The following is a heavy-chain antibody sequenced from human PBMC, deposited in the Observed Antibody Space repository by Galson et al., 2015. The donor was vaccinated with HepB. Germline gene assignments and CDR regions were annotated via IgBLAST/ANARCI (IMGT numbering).Heavy chain of an antibody. D-gene: IGHD3-22*01. CDR1: GFTFRSFG. V-gene: IGHV3-66*01. Sequence: SLRLSCAVSGFTFRSFGMYWVRQAPGKGLEWVSVIYSGGSTYYADSVKGRFTISRDKSKNTLNLQMNSLRAEDTAVYYCARTYYYDSSGYYEGGDDYWGRGTLVTVSS. CDR2: IYSGGST. CDR3: ARTYYYDSSGYYEGGDDY. J-gene: IGHJ4*02.